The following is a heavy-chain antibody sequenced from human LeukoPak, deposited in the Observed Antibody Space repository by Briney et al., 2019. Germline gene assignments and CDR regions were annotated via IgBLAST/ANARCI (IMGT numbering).Heavy chain of an antibody. CDR2: ISGSGSTM. J-gene: IGHJ4*02. Sequence: PGGSLRLSCAASGFTFNSFEMNWVRQAPGKGLEWVSYISGSGSTMYYAGSVKGRFTISRDNAKNSLYLQLKSLRAEDTAVYYCARETAGGTLDYWGQGALVTVYS. V-gene: IGHV3-48*03. CDR3: ARETAGGTLDY. CDR1: GFTFNSFE. D-gene: IGHD3-16*01.